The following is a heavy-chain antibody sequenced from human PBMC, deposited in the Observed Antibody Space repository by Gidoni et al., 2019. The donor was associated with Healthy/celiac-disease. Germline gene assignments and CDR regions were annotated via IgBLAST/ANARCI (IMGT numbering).Heavy chain of an antibody. Sequence: QVQLVQSGAEVKYPGSSVKVSCTASEGTFRSHTLSWVRQAPGQGLEWMGRIIPILGIANYAQKFQGRVTITADKSTSTAYMELSSLRSEDTAVYYCARDQKGCSSTSCYTRWFDPWGQGTLVTVSS. D-gene: IGHD2-2*02. CDR1: EGTFRSHT. CDR3: ARDQKGCSSTSCYTRWFDP. J-gene: IGHJ5*02. V-gene: IGHV1-69*08. CDR2: IIPILGIA.